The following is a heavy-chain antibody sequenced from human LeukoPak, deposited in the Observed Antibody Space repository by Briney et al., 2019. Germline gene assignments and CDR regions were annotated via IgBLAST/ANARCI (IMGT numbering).Heavy chain of an antibody. CDR3: ARDFGYF. CDR2: ICSSGSII. CDR1: GFTFSNYK. J-gene: IGHJ4*02. V-gene: IGHV3-48*03. Sequence: GGSLRLSCAASGFTFSNYKMNWVREAPGKGLEWVSYICSSGSIIYYSDSVKGRFTISRDNAKNSLYLQMNSLRAEDTAVYYCARDFGYFWGQGTLVTVSS. D-gene: IGHD3-10*01.